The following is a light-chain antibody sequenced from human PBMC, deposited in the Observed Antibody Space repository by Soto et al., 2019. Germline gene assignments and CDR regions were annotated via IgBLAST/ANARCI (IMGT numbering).Light chain of an antibody. CDR2: GVT. CDR1: GSDIGAYNY. Sequence: QSALTQPASVSGSPGQSITISCTGSGSDIGAYNYVSWYQQHPGKAPKLLIHGVTRRPSGVSSRFSASKSAYTASLTISGLQAEDEANYYCCSYAGTGTYVFGTGTKVTVL. J-gene: IGLJ1*01. CDR3: CSYAGTGTYV. V-gene: IGLV2-14*01.